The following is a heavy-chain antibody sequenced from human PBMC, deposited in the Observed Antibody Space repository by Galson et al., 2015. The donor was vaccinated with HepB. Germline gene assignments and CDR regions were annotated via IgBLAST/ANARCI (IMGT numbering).Heavy chain of an antibody. D-gene: IGHD6-13*01. Sequence: SVKVSCKASGGTFSSYAISWVRQAPGQGLEWMGGIIPILGIANYAQKFQGRVTITADKSTSTAYMELSSLRSEDTAVYYCARRGYSSSTGVGYYYYYMDVWGKGTTVTVSS. V-gene: IGHV1-69*10. CDR3: ARRGYSSSTGVGYYYYYMDV. CDR2: IIPILGIA. CDR1: GGTFSSYA. J-gene: IGHJ6*03.